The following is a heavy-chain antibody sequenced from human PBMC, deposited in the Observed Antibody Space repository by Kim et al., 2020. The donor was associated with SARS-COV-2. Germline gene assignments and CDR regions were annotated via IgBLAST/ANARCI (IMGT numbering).Heavy chain of an antibody. CDR2: ISDSGDVT. D-gene: IGHD3-22*01. CDR3: ARRVGSGYFNFEY. Sequence: GGSLRLSCAASRFTFSSYGMSWVRQAPGKGLEWVSAISDSGDVTASADSVEGRFTISRDNFKNTLFLQMNSLRAEDTAVYYCARRVGSGYFNFEYWGQGTLVTVSS. CDR1: RFTFSSYG. J-gene: IGHJ4*02. V-gene: IGHV3-23*01.